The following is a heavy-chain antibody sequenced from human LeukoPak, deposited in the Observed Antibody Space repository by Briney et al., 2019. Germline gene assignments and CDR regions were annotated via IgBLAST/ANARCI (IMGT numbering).Heavy chain of an antibody. CDR1: GFIFSNYA. CDR2: ISGGGGGT. D-gene: IGHD5-18*01. Sequence: GGSLRLSCAASGFIFSNYAMSWVRQAPGKGPEWVSGISGGGGGTYYADSVKGRFTISRDNSKNTLYLQMNSLRAEDTAVYYCAKGQVSYGHRPFDYWGQGTLVTVSS. CDR3: AKGQVSYGHRPFDY. J-gene: IGHJ4*02. V-gene: IGHV3-23*01.